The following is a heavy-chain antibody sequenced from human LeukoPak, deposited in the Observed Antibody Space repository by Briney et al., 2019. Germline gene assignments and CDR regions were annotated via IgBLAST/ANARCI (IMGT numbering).Heavy chain of an antibody. V-gene: IGHV3-73*01. Sequence: GGSLKLSCAASGFTFSGPAMHWVRQASGKGLEWVGRIRSKANSYATAYAASVKGRFTISRDDSKNTAYLQMNSLKTEDTAVYYCTRQIPYDFWSGYHDYWGQGTLVTVSS. CDR1: GFTFSGPA. J-gene: IGHJ4*02. D-gene: IGHD3-3*01. CDR2: IRSKANSYAT. CDR3: TRQIPYDFWSGYHDY.